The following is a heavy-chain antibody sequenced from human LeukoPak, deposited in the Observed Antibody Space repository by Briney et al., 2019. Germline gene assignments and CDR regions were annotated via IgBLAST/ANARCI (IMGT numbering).Heavy chain of an antibody. J-gene: IGHJ4*02. D-gene: IGHD2-2*01. CDR1: GFTFSSYA. V-gene: IGHV3-23*01. CDR3: AKDECITSCWWSDY. Sequence: AASLRLSCSASGFTFSSYAMSWVRQAPGKGLEWFSAISGSGGSTYYADSVKGRFTISRDKSKNTLYLQMNSLRAEDTAVYYCAKDECITSCWWSDYWGQGTLVTVSS. CDR2: ISGSGGST.